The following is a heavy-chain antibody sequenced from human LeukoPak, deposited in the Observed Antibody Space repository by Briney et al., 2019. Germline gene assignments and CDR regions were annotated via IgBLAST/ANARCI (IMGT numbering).Heavy chain of an antibody. Sequence: GGTLRLSCVGSGFRFSDYYMSWIRQAPGKGLEWVSYISNDSVDKYYVDSVRGRFTISRDNAKKSMYLQMSGLRVEDTAVYYCARRDWVSGAVRAFDIWGQGTMVTVSS. J-gene: IGHJ3*02. V-gene: IGHV3-11*04. CDR2: ISNDSVDK. CDR3: ARRDWVSGAVRAFDI. D-gene: IGHD3-3*01. CDR1: GFRFSDYY.